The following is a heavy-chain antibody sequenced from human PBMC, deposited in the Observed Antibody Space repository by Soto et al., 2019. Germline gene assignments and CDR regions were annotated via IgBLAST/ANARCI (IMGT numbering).Heavy chain of an antibody. CDR2: IYYSGST. V-gene: IGHV4-59*01. D-gene: IGHD6-13*01. J-gene: IGHJ6*02. Sequence: SETLSLTCTVSCAYISSYYCSWIRQPPGKGLEWIGYIYYSGSTSYNPSLKSRVTISVDTSKNQFSLNLSSVTAADTAVYYCARDGAISSWGVSTYYYYGLDVWGQGTTVTVSS. CDR3: ARDGAISSWGVSTYYYYGLDV. CDR1: CAYISSYY.